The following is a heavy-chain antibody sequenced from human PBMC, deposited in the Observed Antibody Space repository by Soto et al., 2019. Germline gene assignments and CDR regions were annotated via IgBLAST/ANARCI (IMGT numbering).Heavy chain of an antibody. CDR3: ARESRFLEWLPRDGMDV. V-gene: IGHV3-53*01. J-gene: IGHJ6*02. D-gene: IGHD3-3*01. CDR1: GFTVSSNY. CDR2: IYSGGST. Sequence: EVQLVESGGGLIQPGGSLRLSCAASGFTVSSNYMSWVRQAPGKGLEGVSVIYSGGSTYYADSVKGRFTISRDNSKNTLYLQMNSLGAEDTAVYYCARESRFLEWLPRDGMDVWGQGTTVTVSS.